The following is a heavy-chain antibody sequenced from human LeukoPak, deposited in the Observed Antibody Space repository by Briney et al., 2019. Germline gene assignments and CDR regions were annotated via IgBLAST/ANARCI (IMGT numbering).Heavy chain of an antibody. CDR2: ITPVIDSA. V-gene: IGHV1-69*08. CDR3: TRANLRGSQYNWFDP. J-gene: IGHJ5*02. Sequence: SVKVSCKTYGGTFRSHIFSWVRQAPGQGLEWMGKITPVIDSAKYAQKFRDRLTITADTSTGTAYMELSGLTPEDTALYYCTRANLRGSQYNWFDPWGQGTLVIVSS. CDR1: GGTFRSHI. D-gene: IGHD1-26*01.